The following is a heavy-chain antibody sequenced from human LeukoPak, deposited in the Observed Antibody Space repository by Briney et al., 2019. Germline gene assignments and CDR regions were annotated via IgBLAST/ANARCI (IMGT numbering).Heavy chain of an antibody. D-gene: IGHD3-16*01. CDR1: GYTFTSYG. CDR2: ISAYNGNT. V-gene: IGHV1-18*01. CDR3: ARAPEAYDAFDI. J-gene: IGHJ3*02. Sequence: ASVTVSCKASGYTFTSYGISWVRQAPGQGLEWMGWISAYNGNTNYAQKLQGRVTMTTDTSTSTAYMELRSLRSDDTAVYYCARAPEAYDAFDIWGQGTMVTVSS.